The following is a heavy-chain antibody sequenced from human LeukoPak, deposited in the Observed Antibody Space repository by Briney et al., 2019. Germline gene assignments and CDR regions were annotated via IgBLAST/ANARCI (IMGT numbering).Heavy chain of an antibody. CDR1: GVSFSGYY. V-gene: IGHV4-34*01. D-gene: IGHD3-16*01. CDR2: INHSGST. Sequence: SETLSLTCAVYGVSFSGYYWSWIRQPPGKGLEWIGEINHSGSTNYNPSLKSRVTISVDTSKNQFSLKLSSVTAADTAVYYCARRKRGYRYGGYFDYWGQGTLVTVSS. CDR3: ARRKRGYRYGGYFDY. J-gene: IGHJ4*02.